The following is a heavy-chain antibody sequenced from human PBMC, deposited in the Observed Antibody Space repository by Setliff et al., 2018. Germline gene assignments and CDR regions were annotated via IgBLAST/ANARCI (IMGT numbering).Heavy chain of an antibody. CDR3: ARSLGSGSYYNSRPFYSDY. Sequence: SETLSLTCTVSGGSISNYYWTWIRQPPGKGLDWIGYIYTSGSTNYIPSLKSRVTISVDTSKNQFSLMLSSVTAADSAVYYCARSLGSGSYYNSRPFYSDYWGQGTLVTVSS. J-gene: IGHJ4*02. V-gene: IGHV4-4*08. CDR1: GGSISNYY. D-gene: IGHD3-10*01. CDR2: IYTSGST.